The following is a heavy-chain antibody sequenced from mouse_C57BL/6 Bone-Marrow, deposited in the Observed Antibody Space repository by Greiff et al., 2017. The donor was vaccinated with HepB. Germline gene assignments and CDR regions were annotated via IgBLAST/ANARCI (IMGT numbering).Heavy chain of an antibody. D-gene: IGHD1-1*01. J-gene: IGHJ2*01. Sequence: QVQLKESGAELARPGASVKMSCKASGYTFTSYTMHWVKQRPGQGLEWIGYINPSSGYTKYNQKFKDKATLTADKSSSTAYMQLSSLTSEDSAVYYRARDYGNPYFDYWGQGTTLTVSS. CDR3: ARDYGNPYFDY. V-gene: IGHV1-4*01. CDR1: GYTFTSYT. CDR2: INPSSGYT.